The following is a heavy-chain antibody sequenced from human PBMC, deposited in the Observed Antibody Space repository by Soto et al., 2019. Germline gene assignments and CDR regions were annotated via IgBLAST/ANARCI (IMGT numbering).Heavy chain of an antibody. CDR3: ATISSVQGSGYYEYFQH. CDR1: GGTFSSYA. D-gene: IGHD3-22*01. J-gene: IGHJ1*01. Sequence: SVKVSCKASGGTFSSYAISWVRQAPGQGLEWMGGIIPIFGTANYAQKFQGRVTITADESTSTAYMELSSLRSEDTAVYYCATISSVQGSGYYEYFQHCGQGTLVTVAS. V-gene: IGHV1-69*13. CDR2: IIPIFGTA.